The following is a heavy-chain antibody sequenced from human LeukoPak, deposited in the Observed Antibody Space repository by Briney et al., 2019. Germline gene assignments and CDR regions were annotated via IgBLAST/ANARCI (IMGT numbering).Heavy chain of an antibody. Sequence: SETLSLTCTVSGGSISSYYWSWIRQPAGKGLEWLGRIFTSGSTNYNPSLESRVTMSVDTSKNQFSLKLTSVTVADTAVYYCAREGGGSYYTHWGQGTLVTVSS. J-gene: IGHJ4*02. CDR3: AREGGGSYYTH. CDR2: IFTSGST. D-gene: IGHD1-26*01. CDR1: GGSISSYY. V-gene: IGHV4-4*07.